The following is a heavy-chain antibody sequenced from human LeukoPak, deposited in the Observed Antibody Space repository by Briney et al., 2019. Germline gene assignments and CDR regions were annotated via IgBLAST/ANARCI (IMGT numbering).Heavy chain of an antibody. CDR1: GFTFSKNW. CDR2: IAEDGSEK. D-gene: IGHD5-24*01. V-gene: IGHV3-7*01. Sequence: GGSLRLSCEASGFTFSKNWMSWARQAPGKGLECVANIAEDGSEKYYVDSVKGRITISRDNAKNTLYLQMNSLRVDDTAVYYCGRGRSMNDWGQGTLVTVSS. CDR3: GRGRSMND. J-gene: IGHJ4*02.